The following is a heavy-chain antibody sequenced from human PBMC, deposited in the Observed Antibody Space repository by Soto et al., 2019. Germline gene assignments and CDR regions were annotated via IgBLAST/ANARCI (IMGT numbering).Heavy chain of an antibody. D-gene: IGHD3-16*01. CDR3: AHSRSGLGGANFDY. V-gene: IGHV2-5*02. CDR1: GFSLSTSGVG. J-gene: IGHJ4*02. Sequence: QITLKESGPTLIKPTQTLTLTCTFSGFSLSTSGVGVGWIRQPPGKALKWLALIYWDDDKRYSPSLKSRLTITKDTSKNQVVLTMTNMDPVDTATYYCAHSRSGLGGANFDYWGQGTLVTVSS. CDR2: IYWDDDK.